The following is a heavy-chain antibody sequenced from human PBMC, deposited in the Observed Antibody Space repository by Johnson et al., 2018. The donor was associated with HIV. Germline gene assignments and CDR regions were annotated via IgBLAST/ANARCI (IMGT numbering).Heavy chain of an antibody. CDR2: IGIAGDT. CDR1: GFTFSMYD. Sequence: MQVVESGGGLAQPGGSLRLSCAASGFTFSMYDIHWVRQTTGKGLEWVSGIGIAGDTYYIDSVKGRFTISRDNSKNTLYLQMNSLRAEDTAVYYCARVAVLWFRDTNAFDIWGQGTMVTVSS. CDR3: ARVAVLWFRDTNAFDI. V-gene: IGHV3-13*01. D-gene: IGHD3-10*01. J-gene: IGHJ3*02.